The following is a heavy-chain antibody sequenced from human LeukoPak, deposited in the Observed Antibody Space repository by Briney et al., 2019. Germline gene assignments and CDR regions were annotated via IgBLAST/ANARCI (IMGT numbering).Heavy chain of an antibody. CDR2: ISWSSGSI. CDR1: GFTFDDYA. D-gene: IGHD3-22*01. J-gene: IGHJ4*02. V-gene: IGHV3-9*01. CDR3: AKGYYYDSSTFDY. Sequence: GGSLRLSCAASGFTFDDYAMHWVRQAPGKGLEWVSGISWSSGSIAYADSVKGRFTISRDNAKNSLYLQMNSLRAEDTALYYCAKGYYYDSSTFDYWGQGTLVTVSS.